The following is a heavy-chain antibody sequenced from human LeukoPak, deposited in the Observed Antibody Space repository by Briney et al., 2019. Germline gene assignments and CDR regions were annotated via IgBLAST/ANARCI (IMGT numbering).Heavy chain of an antibody. CDR3: ARRIAAAGVGIVY. V-gene: IGHV1-8*01. CDR2: MNPNSGNT. D-gene: IGHD6-13*01. J-gene: IGHJ4*02. Sequence: ASVKVSCKASGYTFTSYDINWVRQATGQGLEWMGWMNPNSGNTGYAQKFQGRVTMTRNPSISTAYMELSSLTSEDTAVYYCARRIAAAGVGIVYWGQGTLVTVSS. CDR1: GYTFTSYD.